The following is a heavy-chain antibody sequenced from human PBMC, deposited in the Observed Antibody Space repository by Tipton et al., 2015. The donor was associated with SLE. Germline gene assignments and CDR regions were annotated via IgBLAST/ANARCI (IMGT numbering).Heavy chain of an antibody. CDR3: ARMSTIFGVVIIAPFDY. V-gene: IGHV5-51*03. D-gene: IGHD3-3*01. CDR1: GYSFSKYW. CDR2: IYPGDSDI. Sequence: QLVQSGAEEKKPGESLKISCKGSGYSFSKYWIGWVRQMPGKGLEWMGIIYPGDSDIRYNPSFEGQVTISADKSISTAYLQWSSLKASDSAMYYCARMSTIFGVVIIAPFDYWGQGTLVTVSS. J-gene: IGHJ4*02.